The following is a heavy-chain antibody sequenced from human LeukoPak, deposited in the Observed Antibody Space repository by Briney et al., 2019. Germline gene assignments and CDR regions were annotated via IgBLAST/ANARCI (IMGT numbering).Heavy chain of an antibody. J-gene: IGHJ4*02. CDR2: IFPADSDT. Sequence: GESLKISCKGSGYSFTTNWIGWVRQMPGKGLEWMGIIFPADSDTRYSPSFQGQVTISADKSISTAYLQWSSLKASDTAIYYCARPPSNWGQGTLVTVSS. CDR1: GYSFTTNW. CDR3: ARPPSN. D-gene: IGHD6-6*01. V-gene: IGHV5-51*01.